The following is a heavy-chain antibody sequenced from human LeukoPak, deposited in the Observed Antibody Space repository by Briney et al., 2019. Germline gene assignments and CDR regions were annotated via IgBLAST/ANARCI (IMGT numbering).Heavy chain of an antibody. CDR2: IYYSGST. CDR3: AREIKRAFDI. CDR1: GGSISSGGYY. V-gene: IGHV4-31*03. J-gene: IGHJ3*02. Sequence: SETLSLTCTVSGGSISSGGYYCSWIRQHPGKGLEWIGYIYYSGSTYYNPSLKSRVTISVDTSMNQFSLKLSSVTAADTAVYYCAREIKRAFDIWGQGTMVTVSS.